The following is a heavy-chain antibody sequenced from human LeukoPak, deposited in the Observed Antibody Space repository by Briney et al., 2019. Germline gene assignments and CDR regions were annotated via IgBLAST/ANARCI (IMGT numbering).Heavy chain of an antibody. D-gene: IGHD5-24*01. V-gene: IGHV3-21*01. CDR1: GFTFSTYS. CDR3: ARKDGSDDAFDV. Sequence: GGSLRLSCAASGFTFSTYSMTWVRQAPGKGLEWVSSISSSGSYIYYADSVKGRFTISRDNAKNSLDLRMNSLGADDTAVYYCARKDGSDDAFDVWGQGTTVTVSS. CDR2: ISSSGSYI. J-gene: IGHJ3*01.